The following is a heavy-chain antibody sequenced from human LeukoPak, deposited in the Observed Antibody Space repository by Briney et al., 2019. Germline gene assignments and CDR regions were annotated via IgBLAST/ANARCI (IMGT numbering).Heavy chain of an antibody. J-gene: IGHJ4*02. V-gene: IGHV3-23*01. D-gene: IGHD6-25*01. CDR2: ISGSGYST. CDR3: AKVLGMYGSSGYAWYFDY. Sequence: PGGSLRLSCTASGFTFSSYAMSWVRQAPGKGLEWFSIISGSGYSTYYADSVKGRFTISRDNSKNTLYLQMNSLRAEDTAVYYCAKVLGMYGSSGYAWYFDYWGQGTLVTVSS. CDR1: GFTFSSYA.